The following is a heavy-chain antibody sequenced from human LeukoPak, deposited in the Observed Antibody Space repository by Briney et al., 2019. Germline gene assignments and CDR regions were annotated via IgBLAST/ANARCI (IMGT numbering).Heavy chain of an antibody. CDR1: GDSVSNNNTA. CDR2: TYYRSKWNT. CDR3: ARDAYPYSGSYGFDC. D-gene: IGHD1-26*01. J-gene: IGHJ4*02. V-gene: IGHV6-1*01. Sequence: SQTLSLTCVISGDSVSNNNTAWNWIRQSPSRGLEWLGRTYYRSKWNTDYAVSVKSRITINPDTSKNQFSLQLNYVTPEDSAVYYCARDAYPYSGSYGFDCWGQGTLVTVSP.